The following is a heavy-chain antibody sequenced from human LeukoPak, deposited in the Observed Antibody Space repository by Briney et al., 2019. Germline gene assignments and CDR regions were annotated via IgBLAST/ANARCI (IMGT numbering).Heavy chain of an antibody. J-gene: IGHJ4*02. Sequence: GGSLRVSCADSGFTFSRYAMHWVRQAQGKGLEWVSYISTSGSTKYYADSVNDRFTIFRDNAKNSLYIQMNSLRTEDTANYYCARDGSGYYPDFDYWGQGAMVTVSS. CDR2: ISTSGSTK. CDR1: GFTFSRYA. V-gene: IGHV3-48*03. CDR3: ARDGSGYYPDFDY. D-gene: IGHD3-22*01.